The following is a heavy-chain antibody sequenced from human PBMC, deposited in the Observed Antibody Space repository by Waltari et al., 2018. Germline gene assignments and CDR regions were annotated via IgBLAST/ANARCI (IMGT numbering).Heavy chain of an antibody. D-gene: IGHD3-10*01. CDR1: GGSISDTKYY. CDR3: ARRGDYYYRSGMYFFDY. CDR2: IYYSGKT. Sequence: LQMQESGPGLVKPSETLSLTCTVSGGSISDTKYYWGWIRQSPGKGLEWIDNIYYSGKTGHTPSLKSRVTISVATSENQFSLTLSSVTPADTAVYYCARRGDYYYRSGMYFFDYWGQGTRVTVSS. J-gene: IGHJ4*02. V-gene: IGHV4-39*01.